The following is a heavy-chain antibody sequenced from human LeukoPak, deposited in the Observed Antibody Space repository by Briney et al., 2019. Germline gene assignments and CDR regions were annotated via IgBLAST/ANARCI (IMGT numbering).Heavy chain of an antibody. V-gene: IGHV3-7*01. CDR1: GFTFTSYW. CDR3: AGSRWGYTYEFRGIKNYYYYGMDV. CDR2: IEQDGSEK. J-gene: IGHJ6*02. Sequence: PGGSLRLSCAASGFTFTSYWMNWVRQAPGKGLEWVANIEQDGSEKYYVDSVKGRFTISRDNAKNSLYLQMDSLRAEDTAAYYCAGSRWGYTYEFRGIKNYYYYGMDVWGQGTTVTVSS. D-gene: IGHD5-18*01.